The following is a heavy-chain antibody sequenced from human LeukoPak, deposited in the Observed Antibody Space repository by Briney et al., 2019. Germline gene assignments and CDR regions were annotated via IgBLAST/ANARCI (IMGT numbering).Heavy chain of an antibody. D-gene: IGHD1-26*01. Sequence: SETLSLTCTVSGVSISSYYWSWIRQPPGKGLEWIGYIYYSGSTNYNPSLKSRVTISVDTSKNQFSLKLSSVTAADTAVYYCAKNTCELLQWGQGTLVTVSS. CDR3: AKNTCELLQ. CDR1: GVSISSYY. J-gene: IGHJ4*02. CDR2: IYYSGST. V-gene: IGHV4-59*01.